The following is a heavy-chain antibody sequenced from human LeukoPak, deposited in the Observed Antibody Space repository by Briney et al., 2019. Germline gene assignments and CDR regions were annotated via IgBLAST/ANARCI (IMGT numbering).Heavy chain of an antibody. CDR3: AKGRNSVVVVDAFDI. J-gene: IGHJ3*02. Sequence: GGSLRLSCAASGXTFNSYAMSWVRQAPGKGLEWVSAVSGSGGTTYYADSLNGRFTISRDNSKTTLYLEMNTLRAEDTAVYYCAKGRNSVVVVDAFDIWGQGTMVTVSS. D-gene: IGHD3-22*01. V-gene: IGHV3-23*01. CDR1: GXTFNSYA. CDR2: VSGSGGTT.